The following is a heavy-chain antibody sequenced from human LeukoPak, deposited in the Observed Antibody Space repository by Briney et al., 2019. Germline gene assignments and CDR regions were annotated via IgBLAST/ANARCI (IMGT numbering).Heavy chain of an antibody. Sequence: ASVKVSCKASGYTFTSYYMHWVRQAPGQGLEWMGIINPSGGSTSYAQKFQGRVTMTRDTSTSTVYMELSSLGSEDTAVYYCARIVVEDYYGMDVWGQGTTVTVSS. CDR2: INPSGGST. D-gene: IGHD2-21*01. V-gene: IGHV1-46*01. CDR1: GYTFTSYY. CDR3: ARIVVEDYYGMDV. J-gene: IGHJ6*02.